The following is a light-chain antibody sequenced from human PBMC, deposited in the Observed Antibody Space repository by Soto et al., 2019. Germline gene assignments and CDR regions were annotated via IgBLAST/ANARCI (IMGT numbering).Light chain of an antibody. CDR3: GTWDSSLTSWV. Sequence: QSVLTQPPSVSAAPGQRVSISCSGSDSNIGNNYISWYRQVPGKAPKVVIYDNNKRPSWIPDRFSASKSGTSSTLAITGLRTGDEAFYYCGTWDSSLTSWVFGGGTKLTGL. V-gene: IGLV1-51*01. J-gene: IGLJ3*02. CDR2: DNN. CDR1: DSNIGNNY.